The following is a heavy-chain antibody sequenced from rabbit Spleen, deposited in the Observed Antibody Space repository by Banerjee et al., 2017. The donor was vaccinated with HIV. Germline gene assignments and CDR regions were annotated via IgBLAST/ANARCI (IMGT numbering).Heavy chain of an antibody. CDR3: ARGPNNSGDGCNL. V-gene: IGHV1S45*01. CDR2: INTGSSGKT. J-gene: IGHJ4*01. Sequence: QEQLVESGGGLVQPEGSLTLTCTASGFSFSSSYWICWVRQAPGKGLEWIACINTGSSGKTAYATWVNGRFTISKTSSTTVTLQMTSLTDADTATYFCARGPNNSGDGCNLWGPGTLVTVS. CDR1: GFSFSSSYW. D-gene: IGHD2-1*01.